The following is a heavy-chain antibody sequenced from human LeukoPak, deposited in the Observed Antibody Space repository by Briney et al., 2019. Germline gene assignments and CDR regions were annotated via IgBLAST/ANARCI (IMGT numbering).Heavy chain of an antibody. J-gene: IGHJ4*02. CDR3: ARDGSARYYFDY. CDR1: GGSISTYY. CDR2: IYYSGTT. Sequence: SETLSLTCTVSGGSISTYYWNWIRQPPGKGLEWIGYIYYSGTTNYNPSLKSRVTMSVDTSKNQFSLKLSSVTAADTAMYYCARDGSARYYFDYWGQGTLVTVSS. V-gene: IGHV4-59*01.